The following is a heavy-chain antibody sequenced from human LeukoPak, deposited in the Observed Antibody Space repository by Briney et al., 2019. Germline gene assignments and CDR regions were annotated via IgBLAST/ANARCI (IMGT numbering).Heavy chain of an antibody. CDR2: IYTSGST. CDR1: GGSISSYY. D-gene: IGHD3-10*01. CDR3: ARVSYYGSGSYYSGFYFDY. J-gene: IGHJ4*02. V-gene: IGHV4-4*09. Sequence: SETLSLTCTVSGGSISSYYWSWIRQPPGKGLEWIGYIYTSGSTNYNPSLKSRVTMSVDTSKNQFSLKLSSVTAADTAVYYCARVSYYGSGSYYSGFYFDYWGQGTLVTVSS.